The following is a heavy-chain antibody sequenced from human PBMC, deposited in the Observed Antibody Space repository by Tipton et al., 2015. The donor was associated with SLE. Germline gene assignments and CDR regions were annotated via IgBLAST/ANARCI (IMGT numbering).Heavy chain of an antibody. Sequence: QLVQSGAEVKKPGASVKVSCKASGYTFTGYYIHWVRQAPGQGLEWMGWINPNSGGTNYAQKFQGRVTMTRDTSISTAYMELSRLRSDDTAVYYCAREGDGSGWYEAFDIWGQGTMVTVSS. J-gene: IGHJ3*02. V-gene: IGHV1-2*02. D-gene: IGHD6-13*01. CDR1: GYTFTGYY. CDR2: INPNSGGT. CDR3: AREGDGSGWYEAFDI.